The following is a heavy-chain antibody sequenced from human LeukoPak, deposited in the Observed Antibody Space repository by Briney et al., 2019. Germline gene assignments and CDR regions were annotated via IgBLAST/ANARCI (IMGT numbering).Heavy chain of an antibody. D-gene: IGHD4-17*01. Sequence: SETLSLTCTVSGGSISSSSYYWGWIRQPPGKGLEWIGSIYYSGSTYYNPSLKSRVTISVDTSKNQFSLKLSSVTAADTAVYYCARASYGDYVYYWGQGTLVTVS. CDR1: GGSISSSSYY. J-gene: IGHJ4*02. CDR3: ARASYGDYVYY. CDR2: IYYSGST. V-gene: IGHV4-39*07.